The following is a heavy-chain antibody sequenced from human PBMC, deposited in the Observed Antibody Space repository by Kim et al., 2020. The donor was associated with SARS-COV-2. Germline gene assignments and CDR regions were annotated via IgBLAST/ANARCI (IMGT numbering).Heavy chain of an antibody. V-gene: IGHV1-46*01. D-gene: IGHD6-6*01. CDR3: ARGLIAARPLLYDY. Sequence: AQKLHGRVTMTRDTAPSTVYMELSSLRSEDTAVYYCARGLIAARPLLYDYWGQGTLVTVSS. J-gene: IGHJ4*02.